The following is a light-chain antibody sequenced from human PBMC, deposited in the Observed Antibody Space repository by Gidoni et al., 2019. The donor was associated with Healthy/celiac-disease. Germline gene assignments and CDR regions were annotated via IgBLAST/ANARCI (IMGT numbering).Light chain of an antibody. CDR2: LGS. V-gene: IGKV2-28*01. J-gene: IGKJ5*01. CDR1: QSLLHSNGYNY. CDR3: MQALQTIT. Sequence: DIVMTQSPLSLPVTPGEPASISCRSSQSLLHSNGYNYLDWYLQKPGQSPQLLIYLGSNRASGVPDRCSGSGSGTDFTLKISRVEAEDVGVYYCMQALQTITFGQGTRLEIK.